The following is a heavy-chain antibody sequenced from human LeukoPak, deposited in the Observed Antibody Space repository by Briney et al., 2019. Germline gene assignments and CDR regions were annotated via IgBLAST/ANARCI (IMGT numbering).Heavy chain of an antibody. D-gene: IGHD6-19*01. CDR3: AINSSGWYSDAFDF. CDR2: IYYSGST. V-gene: IGHV4-39*01. J-gene: IGHJ3*01. CDR1: GGSISSSSYY. Sequence: SETLSLTCTVSGGSISSSSYYWGWIRQPPGKGLEWIGSIYYSGSTYYNPSLKSRVTISVDTSKNQFSLKLSSVTAADTAVYYCAINSSGWYSDAFDFWGQGTMVTVSS.